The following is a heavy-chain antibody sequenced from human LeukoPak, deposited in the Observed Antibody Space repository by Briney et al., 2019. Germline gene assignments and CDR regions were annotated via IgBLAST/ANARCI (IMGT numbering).Heavy chain of an antibody. CDR1: GFTFSSDS. Sequence: PGGSLRLSCAASGFTFSSDSMNWVRQAPGKGLEWVSAISSSSSYIYYADSVKGRFTISRDNAKNSLYLQMNSLRAEDTAVYYCARIDGSGSYYSRNDYWGQGTLATVSS. J-gene: IGHJ4*02. D-gene: IGHD3-10*01. V-gene: IGHV3-21*01. CDR3: ARIDGSGSYYSRNDY. CDR2: ISSSSSYI.